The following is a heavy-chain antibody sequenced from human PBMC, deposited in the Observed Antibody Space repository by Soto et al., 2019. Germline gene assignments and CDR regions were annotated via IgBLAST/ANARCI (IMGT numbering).Heavy chain of an antibody. J-gene: IGHJ4*02. CDR1: GYTFTSYG. D-gene: IGHD3-9*01. CDR2: ISAYNGNT. V-gene: IGHV1-18*01. Sequence: GASVKVSCKASGYTFTSYGISWVRQAPGQGLEWMGWISAYNGNTNYAQKLQGRVTMTTDTSTSTAYMELRSLRSDDTAVYYCARGGLRYFDWSTFDYWGQGTLVTVSS. CDR3: ARGGLRYFDWSTFDY.